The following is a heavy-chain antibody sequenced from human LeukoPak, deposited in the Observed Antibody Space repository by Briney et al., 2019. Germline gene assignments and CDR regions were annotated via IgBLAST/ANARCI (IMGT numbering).Heavy chain of an antibody. CDR1: GGSLSSYY. D-gene: IGHD5-24*01. J-gene: IGHJ4*02. V-gene: IGHV4-59*01. Sequence: SETLSLTCTVSGGSLSSYYWSWIRQPPGKGLEWIGYIYYSGSTNYNPSLKSRVTISVDTSKNQFSLKLSSVTAADTAVYYCARGWDGTDYWGQGTLVTVSS. CDR3: ARGWDGTDY. CDR2: IYYSGST.